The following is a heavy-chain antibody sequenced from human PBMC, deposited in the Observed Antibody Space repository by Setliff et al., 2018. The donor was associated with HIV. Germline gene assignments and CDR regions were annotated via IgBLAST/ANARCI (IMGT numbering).Heavy chain of an antibody. CDR1: GGSISNDY. J-gene: IGHJ3*02. D-gene: IGHD4-17*01. CDR2: VYLSGSI. CDR3: ARDRDYGGNRDAFDI. Sequence: SETLSLTCTVSGGSISNDYWGWVRQPPGKGLEWIGFVYLSGSITYNPSLKSRVTISIDRSKNEFSLKLSSVTAADTALYYCARDRDYGGNRDAFDIWGQGMMVTVSS. V-gene: IGHV4-59*01.